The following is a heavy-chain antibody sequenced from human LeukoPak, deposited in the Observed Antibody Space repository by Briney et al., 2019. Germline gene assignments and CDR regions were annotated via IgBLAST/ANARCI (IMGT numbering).Heavy chain of an antibody. V-gene: IGHV1-8*01. CDR2: MNPNSGNT. D-gene: IGHD6-6*01. CDR3: ASHLGGGIAARLPFDY. Sequence: ASVKVSCKASGYTFTSYDINWVRQATGQGLEWMGWMNPNSGNTGYAQKFQGRVTMTRNTSISTAYMELSSLRSEDTAVYYCASHLGGGIAARLPFDYWGQGTLVTVSS. J-gene: IGHJ4*02. CDR1: GYTFTSYD.